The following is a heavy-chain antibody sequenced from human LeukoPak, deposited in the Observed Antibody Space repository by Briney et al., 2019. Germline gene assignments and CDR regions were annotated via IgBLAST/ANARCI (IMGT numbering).Heavy chain of an antibody. V-gene: IGHV3-48*01. CDR3: ARDSQVVPAALDY. CDR1: GFTFSSYN. D-gene: IGHD2-2*01. J-gene: IGHJ4*02. CDR2: ISRSSSTI. Sequence: GGSLRLSCAASGFTFSSYNMNWVRQAPGKGLEWVSYISRSSSTIYYADSVRGRFTISRDDAKNSLYLQMNSLRAEDTAVYYCARDSQVVPAALDYWGQGTLVTVSS.